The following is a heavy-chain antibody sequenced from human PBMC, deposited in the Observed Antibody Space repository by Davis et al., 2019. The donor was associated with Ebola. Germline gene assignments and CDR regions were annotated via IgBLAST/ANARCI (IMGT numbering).Heavy chain of an antibody. Sequence: SVKVSCKASGYTFTSNHMHWVRQAPGQGLEWMGWVIPVFGTTNYAQKFQGRVTLTADESTSTAYMELTNLRSDDTAVYYCAREVGETKLDQWGQGTLVTVSS. V-gene: IGHV1-69*13. D-gene: IGHD1-26*01. CDR2: VIPVFGTT. CDR1: GYTFTSNH. J-gene: IGHJ4*02. CDR3: AREVGETKLDQ.